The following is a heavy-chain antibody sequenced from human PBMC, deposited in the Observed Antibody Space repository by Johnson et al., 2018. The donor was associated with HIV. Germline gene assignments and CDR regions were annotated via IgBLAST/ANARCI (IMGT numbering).Heavy chain of an antibody. D-gene: IGHD2-15*01. CDR3: ARSKDCSVGTCPDAFDI. Sequence: QVQLVESGGGLVQPGRSLRLSCAASGFTFSSYAMHWVRQAPGKALEWVAFIRYDGSDKYYADSVKGRFTISRDNSKNTLYLQMNSLRAEDTAVYYCARSKDCSVGTCPDAFDIWGQGTMVTVSS. CDR1: GFTFSSYA. J-gene: IGHJ3*02. CDR2: IRYDGSDK. V-gene: IGHV3-30*04.